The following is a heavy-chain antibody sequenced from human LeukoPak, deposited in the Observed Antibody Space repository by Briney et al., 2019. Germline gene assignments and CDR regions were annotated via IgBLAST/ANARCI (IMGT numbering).Heavy chain of an antibody. CDR3: ARVDIVVVPAAQYGDNYYYYYYMDV. CDR1: GYTFTSYG. D-gene: IGHD2-2*03. CDR2: IIPIFGTA. J-gene: IGHJ6*03. V-gene: IGHV1-69*06. Sequence: ASVKVSCKASGYTFTSYGISWVRQAPGQGLEWMGGIIPIFGTANYAQKFQGRVTITADKSTSTAYMELSSLRSEDTAVYYCARVDIVVVPAAQYGDNYYYYYYMDVWGKGTTVTVSS.